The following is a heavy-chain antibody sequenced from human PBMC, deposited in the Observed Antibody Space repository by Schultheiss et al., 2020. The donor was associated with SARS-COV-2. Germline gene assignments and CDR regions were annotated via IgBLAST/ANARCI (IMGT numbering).Heavy chain of an antibody. V-gene: IGHV3-11*01. Sequence: GGSLRLSCVASRFPFSSYNMGWIRQAPGKGLELVAYIGDYGSPIYYVDSVRGRFTISRDDTNKSLYLQMNSLRTEDTALYYCAGAFNWNLNFHFWGQGTLVTVSS. CDR1: RFPFSSYN. J-gene: IGHJ4*02. CDR2: IGDYGSPI. CDR3: AGAFNWNLNFHF. D-gene: IGHD1-20*01.